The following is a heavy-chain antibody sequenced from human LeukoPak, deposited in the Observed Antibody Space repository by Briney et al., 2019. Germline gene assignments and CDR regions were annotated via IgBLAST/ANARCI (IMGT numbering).Heavy chain of an antibody. CDR2: ISSNGGST. J-gene: IGHJ4*02. CDR3: ARDQRDFRAVILFPRD. Sequence: GGSLRLSCGASGFTFSSYAMHWVRQAPGKGLEYVSAISSNGGSTYYANSVKGRFTISRDNSKNTLYLQMGSLRAEGMAVYYCARDQRDFRAVILFPRDWGQGTLVTVSS. CDR1: GFTFSSYA. V-gene: IGHV3-64*01. D-gene: IGHD3-10*01.